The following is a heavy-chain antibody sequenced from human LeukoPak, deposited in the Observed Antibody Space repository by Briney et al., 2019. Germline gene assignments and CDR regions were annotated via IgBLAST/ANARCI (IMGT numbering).Heavy chain of an antibody. D-gene: IGHD5-12*01. CDR3: ASGYDLPY. J-gene: IGHJ4*02. CDR2: ISRSGSTI. Sequence: GGSLRLSCAASGFTFSSYEMNWVRQAPGKGLEWVSYISRSGSTIYYADTVKGRFTISRDNAKNSLYLQMNSLRAEDTAVYYCASGYDLPYWGQGTLVTVSS. CDR1: GFTFSSYE. V-gene: IGHV3-48*03.